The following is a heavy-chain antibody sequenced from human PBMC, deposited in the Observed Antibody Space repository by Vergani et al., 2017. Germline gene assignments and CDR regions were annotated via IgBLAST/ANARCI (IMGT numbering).Heavy chain of an antibody. CDR2: ISSSGGST. CDR1: GFTFSSYS. V-gene: IGHV3-23*04. D-gene: IGHD2-15*01. Sequence: EVQLVESGGGLVKPGGSLRLSCAASGFTFSSYSMNWVRQAPGKGLEWVSSISSSGGSTYYADSVKGQFTISRDNSKNTLDQHMNSLRAEDTAVYYCAKDHGGSGHAGCCDMDVWG. J-gene: IGHJ6*02. CDR3: AKDHGGSGHAGCCDMDV.